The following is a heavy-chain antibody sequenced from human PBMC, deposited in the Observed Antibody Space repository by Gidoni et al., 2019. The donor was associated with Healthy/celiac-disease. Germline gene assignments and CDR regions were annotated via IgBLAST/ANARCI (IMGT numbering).Heavy chain of an antibody. J-gene: IGHJ4*02. CDR3: ASVPYGPYGDYEY. D-gene: IGHD4-17*01. Sequence: QVQLVETGGGWVKPGGSLRPSLAASGLTFSDYYMSWIRQAPGKGLEWVSYISSSGSTIYYADSVKGRFTISRDNAKNSLYLQMNSLRAEDTAVYYCASVPYGPYGDYEYWGQGTLVTVSS. V-gene: IGHV3-11*01. CDR2: ISSSGSTI. CDR1: GLTFSDYY.